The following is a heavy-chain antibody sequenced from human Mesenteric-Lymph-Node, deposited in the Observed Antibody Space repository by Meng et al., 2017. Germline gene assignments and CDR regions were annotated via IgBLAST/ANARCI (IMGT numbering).Heavy chain of an antibody. Sequence: LQEPCPGLVKPSQPLSRICTVSGGSISSGGYYWSWIRQHPGQGLEWIGYIYYSGSTYYNPSLRSRVAISIDTSKNQFSLKLTSVTAADTAVYFCARTNYGDYNWFDPWGQGTLVTVSS. D-gene: IGHD4-17*01. CDR1: GGSISSGGYY. V-gene: IGHV4-31*03. J-gene: IGHJ5*02. CDR3: ARTNYGDYNWFDP. CDR2: IYYSGST.